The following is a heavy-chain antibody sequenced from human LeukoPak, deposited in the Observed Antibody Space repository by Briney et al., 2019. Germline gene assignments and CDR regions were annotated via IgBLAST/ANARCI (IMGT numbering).Heavy chain of an antibody. J-gene: IGHJ5*02. V-gene: IGHV1-18*01. CDR3: ARRTKDSSSWYPGGYWFDP. CDR1: GYTFTSYG. D-gene: IGHD6-13*01. Sequence: ASVKVSCKASGYTFTSYGISWVRQAPGQGLEWMGWISAYNGNTNYAQKLQGRATMTTDTSTSTAYMELRSLRSDDTAVYYCARRTKDSSSWYPGGYWFDPWGQGTLATVSS. CDR2: ISAYNGNT.